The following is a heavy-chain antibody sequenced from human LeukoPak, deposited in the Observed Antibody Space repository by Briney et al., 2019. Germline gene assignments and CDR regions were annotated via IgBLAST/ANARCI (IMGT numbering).Heavy chain of an antibody. CDR1: GTYW. CDR2: INSDGSWT. D-gene: IGHD2/OR15-2a*01. V-gene: IGHV3-74*01. J-gene: IGHJ4*02. CDR3: VTFYETY. Sequence: GGSLRLSCAASGTYWMHWVRQAPGKGLVWVSHINSDGSWTGYADSVKGRFTISKDNAKNTVSLQMNNLRAEDTAVYYCVTFYETYWGRGTLVTVS.